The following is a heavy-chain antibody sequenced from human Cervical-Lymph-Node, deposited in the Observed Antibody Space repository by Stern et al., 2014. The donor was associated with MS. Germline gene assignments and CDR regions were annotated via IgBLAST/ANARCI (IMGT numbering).Heavy chain of an antibody. J-gene: IGHJ4*02. CDR1: GFTFSNYG. Sequence: VQLVESGGGVVQPGRSLRLSCAASGFTFSNYGMHWVRQAPGKGLEWVAVVSHDGSVKYYADSVKGRFTISRDNTKDTLSLQMDSLRVEDTAMYYCAKETSGAGHTYITHDYWSQGTLVTVSS. D-gene: IGHD6-19*01. CDR3: AKETSGAGHTYITHDY. CDR2: VSHDGSVK. V-gene: IGHV3-30*18.